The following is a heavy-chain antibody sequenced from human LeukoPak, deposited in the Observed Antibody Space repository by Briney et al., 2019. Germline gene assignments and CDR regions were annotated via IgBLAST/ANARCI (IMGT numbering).Heavy chain of an antibody. CDR3: ARDRKYYYHMDV. CDR2: IYHSGST. V-gene: IGHV4-39*07. CDR1: GGSISSGTYY. J-gene: IGHJ6*03. D-gene: IGHD1-14*01. Sequence: PSETLSLTCTVSGGSISSGTYYWGWIRQPPGKGLEWIGSIYHSGSTYYNPSLKSRVTISVDTSKNRFSLRLSSLTAADTALYYCARDRKYYYHMDVWGKGTTVTVSS.